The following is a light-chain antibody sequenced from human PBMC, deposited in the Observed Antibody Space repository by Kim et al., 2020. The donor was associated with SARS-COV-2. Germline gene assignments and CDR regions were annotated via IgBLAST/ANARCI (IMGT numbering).Light chain of an antibody. CDR2: DAS. J-gene: IGKJ2*01. CDR1: QTVRSN. V-gene: IGKV3D-15*01. Sequence: LSVSAGEIATLSCRASQTVRSNLAWYQQRPGQAPRLLIYDASTRAPGIPARFSGSGSETEFTLTISSLQSEDVAVYFCQEYMDWYTFGQGTKLEIK. CDR3: QEYMDWYT.